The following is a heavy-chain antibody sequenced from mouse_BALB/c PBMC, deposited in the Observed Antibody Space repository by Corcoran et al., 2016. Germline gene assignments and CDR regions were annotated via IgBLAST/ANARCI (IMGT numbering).Heavy chain of an antibody. V-gene: IGHV9-1*02. Sequence: QIQLVQSGPELKKPGETVKISCKASGYTFTNYGMNWVKQAPGKGLKWMGRINTYTGEPTYADDFKGRFAFSLETSASTAYLQINNLKNEDMATYFCARDPAWFAYWGQGTLVTVSA. CDR1: GYTFTNYG. J-gene: IGHJ3*01. CDR2: INTYTGEP. CDR3: ARDPAWFAY.